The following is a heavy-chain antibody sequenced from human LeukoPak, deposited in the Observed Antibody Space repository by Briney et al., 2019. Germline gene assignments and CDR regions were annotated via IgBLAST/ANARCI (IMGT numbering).Heavy chain of an antibody. CDR1: GFTFSSYG. CDR3: AKDGGDYELNWFDP. Sequence: GRSLRLSCAASGFTFSSYGMHWVRQAPGKGLEWVAVISYDGSNKYYADSVKGRFTISRDNSKNTLYLQMNSLRAEDTAVYYCAKDGGDYELNWFDPWGQGTLVTVSS. D-gene: IGHD4-17*01. CDR2: ISYDGSNK. V-gene: IGHV3-30*18. J-gene: IGHJ5*02.